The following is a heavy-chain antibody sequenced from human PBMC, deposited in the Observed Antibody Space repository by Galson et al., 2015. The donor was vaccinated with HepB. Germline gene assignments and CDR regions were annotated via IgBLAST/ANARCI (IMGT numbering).Heavy chain of an antibody. CDR2: ISAYNGNT. CDR1: CYTFTSYG. V-gene: IGHV1-18*01. D-gene: IGHD6-13*01. J-gene: IGHJ3*02. CDR3: ARDTGYSSPLGAFDI. Sequence: SVKVSCKASCYTFTSYGISWVRQAPGQGLEWMGWISAYNGNTNYAQKLQGRVTMTTDRATSTAYMELRSLRSDDPAVYYCARDTGYSSPLGAFDIWGQGTMGPVSS.